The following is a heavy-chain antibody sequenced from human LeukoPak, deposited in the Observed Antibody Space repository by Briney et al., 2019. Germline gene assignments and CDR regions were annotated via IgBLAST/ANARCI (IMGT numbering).Heavy chain of an antibody. Sequence: SETLSLTCGVSGVSISSTNWWRWVRQPPGQGLEWIGEISLTGETNYNPSLNGRVTMSLDESRNQLSLDLTSVTAADTAIYYCSRESGAFCPFGYWGQGTLVIVPP. V-gene: IGHV4-4*02. CDR3: SRESGAFCPFGY. CDR2: ISLTGET. CDR1: GVSISSTNW. D-gene: IGHD1-26*01. J-gene: IGHJ4*02.